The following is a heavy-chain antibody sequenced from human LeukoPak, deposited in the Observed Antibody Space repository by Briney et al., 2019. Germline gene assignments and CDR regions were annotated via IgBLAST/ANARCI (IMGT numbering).Heavy chain of an antibody. Sequence: PGGSLRLSCAASGFTFSNAWMSWVRQAPGKGLEWVGRIKSKTDGGTTDYAAPVKGRFTISRDDSKNTLYLQMNSLKTEDTAVYYCTTDPPGDPIAVAGGADYDAFDIWGQGTMVTVSS. CDR2: IKSKTDGGTT. CDR1: GFTFSNAW. CDR3: TTDPPGDPIAVAGGADYDAFDI. J-gene: IGHJ3*02. V-gene: IGHV3-15*01. D-gene: IGHD6-19*01.